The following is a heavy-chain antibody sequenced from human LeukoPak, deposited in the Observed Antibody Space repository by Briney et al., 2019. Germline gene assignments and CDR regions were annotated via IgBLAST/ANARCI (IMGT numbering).Heavy chain of an antibody. V-gene: IGHV4-39*07. D-gene: IGHD1-1*01. CDR3: ARRYNWNDRWD. CDR2: IYYSGST. CDR1: GGSISSTNYY. J-gene: IGHJ4*02. Sequence: PSETLSLTCTVSGGSISSTNYYWGWIRQPPGKGLEWIGSIYYSGSTYYNPSLKSRLTISLDTSNNQFSLRLSSVTAADTAFYYCARRYNWNDRWDWGQGTLVTVSP.